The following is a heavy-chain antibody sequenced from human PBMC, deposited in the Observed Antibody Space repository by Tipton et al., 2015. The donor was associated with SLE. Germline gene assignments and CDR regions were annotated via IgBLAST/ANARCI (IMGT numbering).Heavy chain of an antibody. J-gene: IGHJ4*02. CDR1: GGSISSSSYY. Sequence: TLSLTCTVSGGSISSSSYYWGWIRQPPGKGLEWIGRIYYSGRTNYNPSLKSRVTISVDTSKNQLSLKLSSVTAADTAVYYCARAYDFWSGYYFGYWGQGTLVTVSS. V-gene: IGHV4-39*07. CDR3: ARAYDFWSGYYFGY. D-gene: IGHD3-3*01. CDR2: IYYSGRT.